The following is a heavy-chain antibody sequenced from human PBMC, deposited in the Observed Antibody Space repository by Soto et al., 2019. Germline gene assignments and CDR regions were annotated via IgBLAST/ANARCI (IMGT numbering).Heavy chain of an antibody. CDR1: GFTFTTYA. V-gene: IGHV3-23*01. CDR3: AKERTAERELRHFDY. Sequence: ESGGGLVKPGGSLRLSCAASGFTFTTYAMTWVRQAPGKGLEWVSTISNSGGSTYYADSVRGRFTISRDSSKRTLFLQMNSLRAEDTAVYYCAKERTAERELRHFDYWGQGTLVTVSS. J-gene: IGHJ4*02. CDR2: ISNSGGST. D-gene: IGHD1-7*01.